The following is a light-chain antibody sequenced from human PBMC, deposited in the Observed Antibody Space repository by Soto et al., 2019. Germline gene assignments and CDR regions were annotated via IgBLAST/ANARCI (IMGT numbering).Light chain of an antibody. CDR3: QQYNNWPMYT. V-gene: IGKV3-15*01. Sequence: EIVMTQSPATLSVSPGERATLSCRANQSVSSNLAWYQQKPGQAPRLLIYGASTRATGIPARFSGSGSGTVFTLTISSLQSEDFAVYYCQQYNNWPMYTFGQGTKLGIK. J-gene: IGKJ2*01. CDR2: GAS. CDR1: QSVSSN.